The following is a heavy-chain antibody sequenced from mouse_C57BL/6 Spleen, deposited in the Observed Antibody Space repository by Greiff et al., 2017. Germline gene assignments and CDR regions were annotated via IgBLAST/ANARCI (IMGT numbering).Heavy chain of an antibody. CDR3: ARWGYYGSSYYFDY. CDR1: GYTFTDYY. V-gene: IGHV1-26*01. J-gene: IGHJ2*01. CDR2: INLNNGGT. Sequence: VQLQQSGPELVKPGASVKISCKASGYTFTDYYMNWVKQSHGKSLEWIGDINLNNGGTSYNQKFKGKATLTVDKSSSTAYMELRSLTSEDSAVYYCARWGYYGSSYYFDYWGQGTTLTVSS. D-gene: IGHD1-1*01.